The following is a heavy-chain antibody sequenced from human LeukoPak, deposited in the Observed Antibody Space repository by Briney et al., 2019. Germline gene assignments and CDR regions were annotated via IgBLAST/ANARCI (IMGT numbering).Heavy chain of an antibody. CDR3: AKGKGSSSSSIDW. CDR1: GFTFNTYA. CDR2: ISDSGGST. D-gene: IGHD2-15*01. Sequence: GGSLRLSCAASGFTFNTYAMNWVRQAPGKGLEWVSAISDSGGSTYYADSVKGRFTISRDNSKNTVYLQVHRLRAEDTAVYYCAKGKGSSSSSIDWWGQGTLVTVSS. V-gene: IGHV3-23*01. J-gene: IGHJ4*02.